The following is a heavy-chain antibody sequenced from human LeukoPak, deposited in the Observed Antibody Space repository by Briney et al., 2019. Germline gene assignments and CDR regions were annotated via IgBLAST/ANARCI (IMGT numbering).Heavy chain of an antibody. Sequence: SETLSLTCTVSGGSIRSDSDYWTWIRQPPGKGLEWIGSVYYRSTYYNPSLKSRVTMSVDTSKNQFSLKLSSMTAADTAVYYRARDPAARLERFDPWGQGILVTVSS. CDR1: GGSIRSDSDY. CDR2: VYYRST. D-gene: IGHD5-24*01. CDR3: ARDPAARLERFDP. V-gene: IGHV4-39*07. J-gene: IGHJ5*02.